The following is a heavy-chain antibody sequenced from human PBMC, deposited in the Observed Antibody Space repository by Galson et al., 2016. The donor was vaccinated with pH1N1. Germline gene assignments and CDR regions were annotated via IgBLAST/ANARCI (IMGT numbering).Heavy chain of an antibody. V-gene: IGHV6-1*01. J-gene: IGHJ4*02. CDR1: GDSVSSNSAA. CDR3: ARHSPGRAVGVFDC. CDR2: TYYRSKWFY. Sequence: CAISGDSVSSNSAAWSWIRQSPSRGLEWLGRTYYRSKWFYNYAVSVQGRITINPDTSKNQFSLQLNSVTPEHTAVYYCARHSPGRAVGVFDCWGQGTLVTVSS. D-gene: IGHD6-13*01.